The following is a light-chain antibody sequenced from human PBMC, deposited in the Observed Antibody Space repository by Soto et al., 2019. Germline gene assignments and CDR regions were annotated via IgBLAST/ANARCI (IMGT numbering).Light chain of an antibody. CDR1: SSDVGDFDC. CDR2: EVS. V-gene: IGLV2-14*01. CDR3: SSDTSSSTLV. J-gene: IGLJ2*01. Sequence: QSALTQPASVSGSPGQSITISCTGTSSDVGDFDCVSWYQQQPGKAPKLMIYEVSDRPSGVSNRFSGSKSGDTASLTISGLQAEDEADYYCSSDTSSSTLVFGGGTKVTVL.